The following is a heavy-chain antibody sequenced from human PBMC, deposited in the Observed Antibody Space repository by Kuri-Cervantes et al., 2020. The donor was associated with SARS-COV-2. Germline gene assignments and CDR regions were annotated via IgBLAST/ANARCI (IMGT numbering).Heavy chain of an antibody. V-gene: IGHV1-69*04. J-gene: IGHJ6*02. CDR1: GGTFSSYA. CDR2: IIPILGIA. Sequence: SVKVSCKASGGTFSSYAISWVRQAPGQGLEWMGRIIPILGIANYAQKFQGRVTITADKSTSTAYMELSSLRSEDTAVCYCAREYSSSWYARPDYYYGMDVWGQGTTVTVSS. CDR3: AREYSSSWYARPDYYYGMDV. D-gene: IGHD6-13*01.